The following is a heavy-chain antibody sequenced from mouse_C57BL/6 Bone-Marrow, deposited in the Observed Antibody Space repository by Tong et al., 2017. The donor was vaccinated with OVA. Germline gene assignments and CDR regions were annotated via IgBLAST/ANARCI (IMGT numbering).Heavy chain of an antibody. CDR3: VRHGTVVPSYYFDY. D-gene: IGHD1-1*01. CDR2: IRSKSNNYAT. V-gene: IGHV10-1*01. CDR1: GFSFNTYA. J-gene: IGHJ2*01. Sequence: EVQLQESGGGLVQPKGSLKLSCAASGFSFNTYAMNWVRQAPGQGLEWVARIRSKSNNYATYYADSVKDRFTISRDDSESMLYLQMNNLKTEDTAMYYCVRHGTVVPSYYFDYWGQGTTLTVSS.